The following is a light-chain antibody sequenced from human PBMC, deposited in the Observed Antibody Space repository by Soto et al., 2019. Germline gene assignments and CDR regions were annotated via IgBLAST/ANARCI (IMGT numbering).Light chain of an antibody. CDR2: GAS. Sequence: EIVMTQSPATLSVSPGERATLSCRASQSVSSNLAWYQQKPGQAPRLLIYGASTRATGIAARFSGSGSGTDFTLTISSLQSEDFAVYYCQQYDASPITFGQGTKLEIK. V-gene: IGKV3-15*01. CDR1: QSVSSN. J-gene: IGKJ2*01. CDR3: QQYDASPIT.